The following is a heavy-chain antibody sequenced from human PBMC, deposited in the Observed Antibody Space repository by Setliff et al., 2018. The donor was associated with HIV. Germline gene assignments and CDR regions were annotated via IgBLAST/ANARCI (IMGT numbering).Heavy chain of an antibody. D-gene: IGHD5-18*01. CDR3: ARHNTGYSYGYDYYYYYMDV. Sequence: SETLSLTCSVSGDSLRSYYWGWIRQPPGKGLEWIGSIYYSGSTYYNPSLKSRVTISVDTSKNQFSLKLSSVTAADTAVYYCARHNTGYSYGYDYYYYYMDVWGKGTTVTVSS. V-gene: IGHV4-39*01. J-gene: IGHJ6*03. CDR2: IYYSGST. CDR1: GDSLRSYY.